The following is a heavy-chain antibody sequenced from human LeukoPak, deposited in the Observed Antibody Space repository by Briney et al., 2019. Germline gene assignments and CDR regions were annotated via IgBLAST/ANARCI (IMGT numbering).Heavy chain of an antibody. CDR2: ISGSGAAT. J-gene: IGHJ4*02. D-gene: IGHD5-18*01. Sequence: PGGSLRLSCAASGFTFSSYGMNWVRQAPGKGLEWVSAISGSGAATYYADSVKGRFTISRDNSKDTLYLQMSSLRAEDTAVYYCAKVHYTAGYYFDYWGQGTLVTVSS. CDR1: GFTFSSYG. CDR3: AKVHYTAGYYFDY. V-gene: IGHV3-23*01.